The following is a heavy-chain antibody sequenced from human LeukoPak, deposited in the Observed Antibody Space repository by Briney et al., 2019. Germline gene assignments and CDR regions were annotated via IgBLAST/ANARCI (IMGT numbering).Heavy chain of an antibody. CDR3: ARDNFGVSGYYNY. V-gene: IGHV1-69*13. CDR1: GGTFSSYA. Sequence: SVKVSRKASGGTFSSYAISWVRQAPGQGLEWMGGIIPIFGTANYAQKFQGRVTITADESTSTAYMELSSLRSEDTAVYYCARDNFGVSGYYNYWGQGTLVTVSS. J-gene: IGHJ4*02. D-gene: IGHD2-15*01. CDR2: IIPIFGTA.